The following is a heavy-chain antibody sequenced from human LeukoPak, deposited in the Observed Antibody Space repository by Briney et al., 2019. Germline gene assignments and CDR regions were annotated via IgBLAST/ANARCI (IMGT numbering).Heavy chain of an antibody. D-gene: IGHD1-26*01. CDR3: ARDMGIVGAPADY. J-gene: IGHJ4*02. Sequence: SVRDSFQASGGTYRQYAFSWVRPAPGQGLDWVGRIIPILGIANYAQKFQGRVTITADKSTSTAYMELSSLRSEDTAVYYCARDMGIVGAPADYWGQGTLVTVSS. CDR2: IIPILGIA. V-gene: IGHV1-69*04. CDR1: GGTYRQYA.